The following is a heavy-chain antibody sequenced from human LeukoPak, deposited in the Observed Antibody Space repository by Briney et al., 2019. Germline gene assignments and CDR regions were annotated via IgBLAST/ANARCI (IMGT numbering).Heavy chain of an antibody. CDR1: GFTFTDNN. D-gene: IGHD1-26*01. CDR2: ISAYNGNT. V-gene: IGHV1-18*01. Sequence: ASVKVSCKASGFTFTDNNIHWVRQAPGQGLEWMGWISAYNGNTNYAQKLQGRVTMTTDTSTSTAYMELRSLRSDDTAVYYCARDSGGATRFNWFDPWGQGTLVTVSS. J-gene: IGHJ5*02. CDR3: ARDSGGATRFNWFDP.